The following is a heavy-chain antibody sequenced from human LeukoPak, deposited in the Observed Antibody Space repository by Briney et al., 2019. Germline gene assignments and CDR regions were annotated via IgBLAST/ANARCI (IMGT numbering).Heavy chain of an antibody. J-gene: IGHJ6*02. V-gene: IGHV3-23*01. CDR1: GFTFRSYA. CDR3: AKDRSPYGDYGIGYYYYGMDV. CDR2: ISGSGGST. D-gene: IGHD4-17*01. Sequence: LRGVPLTLSCAASGFTFRSYAMSRLRQATGKGRGWVSAISGSGGSTYYADSVKGGFTISRDNSKNTLYLQMNSQRAEDTAVYYCAKDRSPYGDYGIGYYYYGMDVWGQGTTVTVSS.